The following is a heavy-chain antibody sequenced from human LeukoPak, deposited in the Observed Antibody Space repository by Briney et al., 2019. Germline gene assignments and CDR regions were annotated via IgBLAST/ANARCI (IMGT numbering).Heavy chain of an antibody. Sequence: GGSLRLSCAASGFTFSTFGIHWVRQAPGKGLEWEAAISPDGNNEYYIDSVKGRFTVSRDNSKNMIYLQMNSLRGEDSAVYYCAKVNNYDDYWGQGTLVTVSS. V-gene: IGHV3-30*18. J-gene: IGHJ4*02. CDR2: ISPDGNNE. D-gene: IGHD1/OR15-1a*01. CDR3: AKVNNYDDY. CDR1: GFTFSTFG.